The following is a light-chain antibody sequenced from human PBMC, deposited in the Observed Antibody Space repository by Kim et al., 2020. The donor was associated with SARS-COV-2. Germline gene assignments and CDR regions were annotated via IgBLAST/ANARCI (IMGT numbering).Light chain of an antibody. CDR2: EDT. CDR3: QAWDSSTAV. V-gene: IGLV3-1*01. CDR1: KLWKKY. J-gene: IGLJ3*02. Sequence: SVSPGQTASITCSGDKLWKKYAYWYRQKPGQSPVLIIYEDTKRPSGIPERFSGSNSGNTATLTISGTQAMDEADYYCQAWDSSTAVFGGGTKLTVL.